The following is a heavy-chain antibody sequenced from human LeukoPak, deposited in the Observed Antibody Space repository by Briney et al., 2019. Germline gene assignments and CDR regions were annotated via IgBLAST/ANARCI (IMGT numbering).Heavy chain of an antibody. D-gene: IGHD2-8*01. J-gene: IGHJ6*03. Sequence: SVKVSCKASGGTFSSYAISWVRQAPGQGLEWMGGIIPIFGTANYAQKFQGRVTITADESTSTAYMELSSLRSEDTAVYYCASRYCTNGVCYKSYYYYMDVWGKGTTVTVSS. CDR2: IIPIFGTA. CDR1: GGTFSSYA. CDR3: ASRYCTNGVCYKSYYYYMDV. V-gene: IGHV1-69*13.